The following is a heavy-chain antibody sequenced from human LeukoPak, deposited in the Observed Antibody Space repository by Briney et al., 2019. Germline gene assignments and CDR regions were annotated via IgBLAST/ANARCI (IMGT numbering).Heavy chain of an antibody. CDR2: IYSDDST. Sequence: QTGGSLRLSCVASGFTVSGVYMSWVRQAPGKGLEWVSVIYSDDSTYYADSVKGRFTISRDYSKNTLNLQMNSLRAEDTAVYYCASRPRDAAALDYWGQGTLVTVSS. D-gene: IGHD6-13*01. J-gene: IGHJ4*02. CDR3: ASRPRDAAALDY. CDR1: GFTVSGVY. V-gene: IGHV3-53*01.